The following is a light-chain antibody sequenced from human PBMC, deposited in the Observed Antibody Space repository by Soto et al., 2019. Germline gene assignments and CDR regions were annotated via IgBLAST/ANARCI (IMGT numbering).Light chain of an antibody. Sequence: DIQMTQSPSTLSASVGDRVTITCRASQSISSWLAWYQQKPGKAPNLLIYKASSLEVGVRSRFSGSGSGTEFTLTISSLQPDDFATYYCQHYNSSFGQGTKLEIK. CDR3: QHYNSS. CDR1: QSISSW. V-gene: IGKV1-5*03. CDR2: KAS. J-gene: IGKJ2*01.